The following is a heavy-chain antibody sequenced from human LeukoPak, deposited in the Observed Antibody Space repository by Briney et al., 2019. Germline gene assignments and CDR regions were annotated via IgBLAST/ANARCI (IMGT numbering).Heavy chain of an antibody. D-gene: IGHD3-10*01. CDR1: GYTFTGYY. Sequence: RASVKVSCKASGYTFTGYYMHWVRQAPGQGLEWMGWISAYNGNTNYAQKLQGRVTMTTDTSTSTAYMELRSLRSDDTAVYYCARDTMVRGVIILDYWGQGTLVTVSS. CDR2: ISAYNGNT. J-gene: IGHJ4*02. V-gene: IGHV1-18*04. CDR3: ARDTMVRGVIILDY.